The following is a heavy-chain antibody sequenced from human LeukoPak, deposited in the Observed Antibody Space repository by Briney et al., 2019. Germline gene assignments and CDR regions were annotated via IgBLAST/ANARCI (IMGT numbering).Heavy chain of an antibody. CDR1: GFIFSSYA. J-gene: IGHJ5*02. V-gene: IGHV3-23*01. CDR3: AKDAPFDP. CDR2: ISSSGGST. Sequence: GGSLRLSCAASGFIFSSYAMSWVRQAPGNGLEWVSTISSSGGSTNYADSVKGRFTISRENSKNRLHLEMSSLRAEDTAIYYCAKDAPFDPWGQGTLVTVSS.